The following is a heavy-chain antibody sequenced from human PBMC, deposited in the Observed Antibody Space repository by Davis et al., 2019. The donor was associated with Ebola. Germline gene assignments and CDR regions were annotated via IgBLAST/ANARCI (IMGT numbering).Heavy chain of an antibody. D-gene: IGHD3-10*01. CDR3: ARDGSESYYYYYYMDV. Sequence: AASVKVSCKASGYTFTGYFMHWVRQAPGQGLEWMGWINPNSGGTNYAQKFQGRVTMTTDTSTSTAYMELRSLRSDDTAVYYCARDGSESYYYYYYMDVWGKGTTVTVSS. CDR2: INPNSGGT. CDR1: GYTFTGYF. V-gene: IGHV1-2*02. J-gene: IGHJ6*03.